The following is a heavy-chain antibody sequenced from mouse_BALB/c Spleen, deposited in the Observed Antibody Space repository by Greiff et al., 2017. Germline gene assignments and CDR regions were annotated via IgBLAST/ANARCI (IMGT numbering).Heavy chain of an antibody. D-gene: IGHD2-4*01. Sequence: VQLQQSGAELAKPGASVKMSCKASVYTFTSYWMHWVKQRPGQGLEWIGYINPSTGYTEYNQKFKDKATLTADKSSSTAYMQLSSLTSEDSAVYYCARNYDDYWGQGTTLTVSS. CDR2: INPSTGYT. CDR1: VYTFTSYW. V-gene: IGHV1-7*01. J-gene: IGHJ2*01. CDR3: ARNYDDY.